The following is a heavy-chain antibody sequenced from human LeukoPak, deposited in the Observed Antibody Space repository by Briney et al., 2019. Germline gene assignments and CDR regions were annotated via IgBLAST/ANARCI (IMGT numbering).Heavy chain of an antibody. CDR1: GGTFSNFA. Sequence: SVKVSCKASGGTFSNFAISWVRQAPGQGLEWMGRIIPIFDTTNYAQKFQGRVTITTDESTTTAYMELNRLRSEDTAVYYCLTGPEGSYLPQHWGQGTLVTVST. J-gene: IGHJ1*01. V-gene: IGHV1-69*05. CDR3: LTGPEGSYLPQH. D-gene: IGHD3-16*02. CDR2: IIPIFDTT.